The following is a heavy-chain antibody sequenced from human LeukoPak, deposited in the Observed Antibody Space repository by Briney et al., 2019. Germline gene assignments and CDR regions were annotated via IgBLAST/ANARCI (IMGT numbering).Heavy chain of an antibody. J-gene: IGHJ4*02. CDR3: ARAVGYCSGGSCQLFDY. D-gene: IGHD2-15*01. Sequence: ASVKVPCKASGYTFTSYGISWVRQAPEQGLEWMGWISAYNGNTNYAQKLQGRVTMTTDTSTSTAYMELRSLRSDDTAVYYCARAVGYCSGGSCQLFDYWGQGTLVTVSS. V-gene: IGHV1-18*01. CDR1: GYTFTSYG. CDR2: ISAYNGNT.